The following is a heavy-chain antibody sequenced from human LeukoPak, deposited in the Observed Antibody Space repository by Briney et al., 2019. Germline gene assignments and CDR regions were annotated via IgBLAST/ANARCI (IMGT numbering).Heavy chain of an antibody. CDR2: ISYDGSNK. Sequence: GGSLRLSCAASGFTFSSYGMHWVRQAPGKGLEWVAVISYDGSNKHYADSVKGRFTISRDNSKNTLYLQMNSLRAEDTAVYYCAKGRRIVATIEPYFDYWGQGALVTVSS. CDR3: AKGRRIVATIEPYFDY. V-gene: IGHV3-30*18. J-gene: IGHJ4*02. D-gene: IGHD5-12*01. CDR1: GFTFSSYG.